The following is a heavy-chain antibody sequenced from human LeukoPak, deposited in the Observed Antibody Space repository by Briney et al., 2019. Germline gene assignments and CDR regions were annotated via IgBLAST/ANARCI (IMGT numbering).Heavy chain of an antibody. CDR3: AREANTAFDY. CDR2: INYDGTST. D-gene: IGHD2/OR15-2a*01. CDR1: GFTFGSYW. Sequence: GGSLRLSCVASGFTFGSYWMHWVRQAPGKGLVWVSRINYDGTSTTYADSVKGRFTVSRDNGKRTVSLQINSLRPDDTAVYYCAREANTAFDYWGQGTLVTVSS. V-gene: IGHV3-74*01. J-gene: IGHJ4*02.